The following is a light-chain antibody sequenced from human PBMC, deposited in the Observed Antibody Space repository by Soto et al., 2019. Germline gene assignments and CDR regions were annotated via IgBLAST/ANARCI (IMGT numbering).Light chain of an antibody. V-gene: IGLV1-44*01. J-gene: IGLJ1*01. CDR1: SSNIGGRA. CDR3: AAWDDSLNIFV. CDR2: SNN. Sequence: QSVLTQPPPASGTPGQSVTISCSGSSSNIGGRAASWYQQLPGTAPKLLINSNNQRPSGVPDRFSGSKSGTSASLAISGLQSGDEADYYCAAWDDSLNIFVFGTGTKLTVL.